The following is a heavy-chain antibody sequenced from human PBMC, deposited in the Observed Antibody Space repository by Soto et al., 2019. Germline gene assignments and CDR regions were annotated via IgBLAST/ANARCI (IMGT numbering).Heavy chain of an antibody. D-gene: IGHD6-13*01. CDR2: IYYSGST. V-gene: IGHV4-61*01. CDR3: ARVAGYSSSSYYFDY. CDR1: GGSVSSGSYY. Sequence: SETLSLTCTVSGGSVSSGSYYWSWIRQPPGKGLEWIGYIYYSGSTNYNPSLKSRVTISVDTSKNQFSLKLSSVTAADTAVYYCARVAGYSSSSYYFDYWGQGTLVTVSS. J-gene: IGHJ4*02.